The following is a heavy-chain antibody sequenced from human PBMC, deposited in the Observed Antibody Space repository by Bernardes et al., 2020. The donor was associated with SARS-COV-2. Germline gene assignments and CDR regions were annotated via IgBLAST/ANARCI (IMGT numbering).Heavy chain of an antibody. CDR1: GFTFSSYS. CDR3: ARDGLRSSTLSKGES. CDR2: ISSSSSYI. V-gene: IGHV3-21*01. J-gene: IGHJ4*02. Sequence: GGSLRLSCAASGFTFSSYSMNWVRQAPGKGLEWVSSISSSSSYIYYADSVKGRFTISRDNAKNSLYLQMNSLRAEDTAVYYCARDGLRSSTLSKGESWGQGTLVTVSS. D-gene: IGHD3-10*01.